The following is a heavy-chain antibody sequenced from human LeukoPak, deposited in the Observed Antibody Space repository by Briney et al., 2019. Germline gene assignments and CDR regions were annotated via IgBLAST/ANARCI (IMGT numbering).Heavy chain of an antibody. Sequence: GASVKVSCKTSGYTFTNYGISWVRQAPGQGLEWMGGIIPIFGTANYAQKFQGRVTITADESTSTAYMELSSLRSEDTAVYYCARDYSRPRIAVAGWGYYFDYWGQGTLVTVSS. J-gene: IGHJ4*02. CDR3: ARDYSRPRIAVAGWGYYFDY. CDR2: IIPIFGTA. D-gene: IGHD6-19*01. V-gene: IGHV1-69*13. CDR1: GYTFTNYG.